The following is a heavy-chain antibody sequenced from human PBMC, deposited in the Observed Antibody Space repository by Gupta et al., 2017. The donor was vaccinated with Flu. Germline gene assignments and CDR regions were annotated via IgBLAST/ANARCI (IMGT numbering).Heavy chain of an antibody. V-gene: IGHV3-23*01. Sequence: RSYTMSWVRQAPGKGLEWVSATSDNSVYTYYADSVTGRFTISRDNSKNTLFLQLNSLRAEDTAVYYCVKGSSSARPYYFDYWGQGTLVTVSS. J-gene: IGHJ4*02. CDR1: RSYT. CDR2: TSDNSVYT. CDR3: VKGSSSARPYYFDY. D-gene: IGHD6-6*01.